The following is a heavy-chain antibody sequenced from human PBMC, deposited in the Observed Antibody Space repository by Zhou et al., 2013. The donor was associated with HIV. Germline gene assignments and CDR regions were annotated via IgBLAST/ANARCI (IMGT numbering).Heavy chain of an antibody. D-gene: IGHD2-21*02. CDR2: SNAGNGNT. J-gene: IGHJ4*02. CDR1: GYTFTSYG. CDR3: ASGCLGGDCSFDH. V-gene: IGHV1-3*02. Sequence: QVQLVQSGAEVKKPGASVKVSCKASGYTFTSYGISWVRQAPGQRLEWMGWSNAGNGNTKYSQEFQGRVTITRDTSASTAYMELNSLSSDDTAVYYCASGCLGGDCSFDHWGQGTLVTVSA.